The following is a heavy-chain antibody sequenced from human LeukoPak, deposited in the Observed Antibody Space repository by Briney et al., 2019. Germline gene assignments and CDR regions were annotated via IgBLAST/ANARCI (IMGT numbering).Heavy chain of an antibody. D-gene: IGHD3-22*01. V-gene: IGHV1-46*01. CDR2: INPSGGST. Sequence: ASVKVSCKASGYTFTSYYMHWVRQAPGQGLEWMGIINPSGGSTSYAQKFQGRVTMTRDTSTSTVYMELSRLRSDDTAVYYCARDSWGHYYDSSGYGAFDIWGQGTMVTVSS. J-gene: IGHJ3*02. CDR3: ARDSWGHYYDSSGYGAFDI. CDR1: GYTFTSYY.